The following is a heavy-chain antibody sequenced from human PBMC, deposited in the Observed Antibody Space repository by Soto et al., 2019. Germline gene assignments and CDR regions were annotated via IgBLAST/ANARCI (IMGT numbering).Heavy chain of an antibody. V-gene: IGHV3-30-3*01. J-gene: IGHJ6*02. CDR2: ISYDGSNK. D-gene: IGHD3-3*01. CDR3: AREAIFGVVLYYYYYGMDV. Sequence: GSLRLSCAASGFTFSSYAMHWVRQAPGKGLEWVAVISYDGSNKYYADSVKGRFTISRDNSKNTLYLQMNSLRAEDTAVYYCAREAIFGVVLYYYYYGMDVWGQGTTVTVSS. CDR1: GFTFSSYA.